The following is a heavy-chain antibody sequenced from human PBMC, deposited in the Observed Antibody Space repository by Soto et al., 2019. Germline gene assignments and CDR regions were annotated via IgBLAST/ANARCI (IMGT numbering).Heavy chain of an antibody. CDR2: ISGSGGST. V-gene: IGHV3-23*01. J-gene: IGHJ3*02. CDR1: GFTFSSYA. D-gene: IGHD6-19*01. Sequence: PGGSLRLSCAASGFTFSSYAISWVRQAPGKGLEWASAISGSGGSTYYADSVKGRFTISRDNSKNTLYLQMNSLRAEDTAVYYCAKVIWIAVAADNAFDIWGQGTMVTVSS. CDR3: AKVIWIAVAADNAFDI.